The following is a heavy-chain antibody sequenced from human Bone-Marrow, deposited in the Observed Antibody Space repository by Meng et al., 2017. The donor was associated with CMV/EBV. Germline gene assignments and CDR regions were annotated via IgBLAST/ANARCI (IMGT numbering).Heavy chain of an antibody. CDR2: ISSSSSYI. CDR3: ARTDIVVVPWFDP. Sequence: SGASGFTFSSYSMNWVRQAPGKGLEWVSSISSSSSYIYYADSVKGRFTISRDNSKNTLYLQMNSLRAEDTAVYYCARTDIVVVPWFDPWGQGTRVTVSS. CDR1: GFTFSSYS. D-gene: IGHD2-2*01. J-gene: IGHJ5*02. V-gene: IGHV3-21*01.